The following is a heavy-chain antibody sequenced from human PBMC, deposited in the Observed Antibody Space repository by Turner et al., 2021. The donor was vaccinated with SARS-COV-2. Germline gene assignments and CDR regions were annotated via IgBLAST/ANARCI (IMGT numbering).Heavy chain of an antibody. D-gene: IGHD2-21*02. V-gene: IGHV4-39*01. Sequence: QLQLEESGPGLVKASETLSLTCGVSGGSVPNSFYFWGWVRQAPGRGLEWIASISFSEMTYHNPSLRSRVSISKDTSKNQFSLRLTSLTAADTAIYYCATKTHCGSDCYSKYFDLWGRGTPVTVAS. CDR1: GGSVPNSFYF. CDR2: ISFSEMT. CDR3: ATKTHCGSDCYSKYFDL. J-gene: IGHJ2*01.